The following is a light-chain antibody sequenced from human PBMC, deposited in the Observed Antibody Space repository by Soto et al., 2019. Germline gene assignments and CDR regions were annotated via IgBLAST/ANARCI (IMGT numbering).Light chain of an antibody. CDR1: QSVSNTY. Sequence: EIVLTQSPGTLSLSPGERATLSCRASQSVSNTYLAWYQQKPGQAPRLLIYGASSRAIGIPDRFSGSRSGTDFSLIISRLEPEDFAVYYCQLFDNSLYTFGQGTKLEIK. J-gene: IGKJ2*01. V-gene: IGKV3-20*01. CDR3: QLFDNSLYT. CDR2: GAS.